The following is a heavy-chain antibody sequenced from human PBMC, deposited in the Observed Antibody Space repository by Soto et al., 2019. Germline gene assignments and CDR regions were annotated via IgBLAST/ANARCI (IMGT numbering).Heavy chain of an antibody. CDR1: GGSFSGYY. CDR2: INHSGST. D-gene: IGHD6-13*01. CDR3: ARGGGIAAAGYYYYMDV. V-gene: IGHV4-34*01. J-gene: IGHJ6*03. Sequence: PSETLSLTCAVYGGSFSGYYWSWIRQPPGKGLYWIGEINHSGSTNYNPSLKSRVTISVDTSKNQFSLKLISVTAADTAVYYCARGGGIAAAGYYYYMDVWGKGTTVTVSS.